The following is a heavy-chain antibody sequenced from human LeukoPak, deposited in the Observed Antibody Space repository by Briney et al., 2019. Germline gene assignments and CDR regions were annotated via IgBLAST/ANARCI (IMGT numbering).Heavy chain of an antibody. Sequence: GASVKVSCKASGYTFTDYYMHWVRQAPGQGLEWMGWINPNSGGTNYAQNFQGRVTMTRDTSISTAYMELIRLRSDDTAMYYCARVIAAASTRLDYWGQGTLVTVSS. CDR3: ARVIAAASTRLDY. CDR2: INPNSGGT. J-gene: IGHJ4*02. D-gene: IGHD6-13*01. V-gene: IGHV1-2*02. CDR1: GYTFTDYY.